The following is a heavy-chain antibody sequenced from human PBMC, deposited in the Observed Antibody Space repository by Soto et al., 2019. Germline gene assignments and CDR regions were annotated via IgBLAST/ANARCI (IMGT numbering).Heavy chain of an antibody. Sequence: QVQLVESGGGVVQPGRSLRLSCAASGFTFSSYGMHWVRQAPGKGLEWVAVIWYDGSNKYYADSVKGRFTISRDNSKNTLYLQMNSLRAEDTAVYYCAKVVSRCSGGSCYSLDYWGQGTLVTVSS. CDR3: AKVVSRCSGGSCYSLDY. D-gene: IGHD2-15*01. V-gene: IGHV3-33*06. J-gene: IGHJ4*02. CDR1: GFTFSSYG. CDR2: IWYDGSNK.